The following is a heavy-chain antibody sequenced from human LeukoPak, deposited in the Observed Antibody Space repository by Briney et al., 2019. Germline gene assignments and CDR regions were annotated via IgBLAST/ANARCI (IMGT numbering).Heavy chain of an antibody. CDR3: ARGEMVPYYFDY. Sequence: GGSLRLSCAASGFTVSSNYMSWVRQAPGKELEWVSVIYSGGSTYYADSVKGRFTISRDNSKNTLYLQMNSLRAEDTAVYYCARGEMVPYYFDYWGQGTLVTVSS. CDR2: IYSGGST. J-gene: IGHJ4*02. D-gene: IGHD5-24*01. V-gene: IGHV3-53*01. CDR1: GFTVSSNY.